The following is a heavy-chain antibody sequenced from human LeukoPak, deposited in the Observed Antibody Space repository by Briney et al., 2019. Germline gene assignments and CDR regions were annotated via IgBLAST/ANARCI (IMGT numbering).Heavy chain of an antibody. CDR3: VRDFEWGFDH. Sequence: GGSLRLSCAASGFTFSNYPMSWVRQAPGKVLEWVSTISGSGGSAYYADSVKGRFTISRDNSKSTQYLQMNSLRAEDTALYYCVRDFEWGFDHWGQGTLVTVSS. J-gene: IGHJ4*02. CDR2: ISGSGGSA. CDR1: GFTFSNYP. D-gene: IGHD3-9*01. V-gene: IGHV3-23*01.